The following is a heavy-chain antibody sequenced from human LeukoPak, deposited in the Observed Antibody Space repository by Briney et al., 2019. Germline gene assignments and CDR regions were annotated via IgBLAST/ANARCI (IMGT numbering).Heavy chain of an antibody. Sequence: GGSLRLSCAASGFTFSIYGMHWVRQAPGKGLEWVAVISYDGSNKYYADSVKGRFTISRDNSKNTLYLQMNSLRAEDTAVYYCAREDPVTWAYWGQGTLVTVSS. J-gene: IGHJ4*02. CDR1: GFTFSIYG. CDR3: AREDPVTWAY. CDR2: ISYDGSNK. D-gene: IGHD4-11*01. V-gene: IGHV3-30*19.